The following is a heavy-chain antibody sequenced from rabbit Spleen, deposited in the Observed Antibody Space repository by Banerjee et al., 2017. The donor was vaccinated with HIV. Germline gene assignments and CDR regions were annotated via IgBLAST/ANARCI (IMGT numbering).Heavy chain of an antibody. CDR2: IYTGDGNS. Sequence: QSLEESGGDLVKPGASLALTCTASGFSFSSSYYMCWVRQAPGKGLEWIGCIYTGDGNSYYASWAKGRFTISKTSSTTATLQMTSLTAADTATYFCARKVGYSAGGDAWTLWGPGTLVTVS. D-gene: IGHD7-1*01. CDR1: GFSFSSSYY. J-gene: IGHJ6*01. V-gene: IGHV1S40*01. CDR3: ARKVGYSAGGDAWTL.